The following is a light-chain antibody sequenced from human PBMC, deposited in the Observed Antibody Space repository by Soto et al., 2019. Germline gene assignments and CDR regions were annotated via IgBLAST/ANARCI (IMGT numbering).Light chain of an antibody. Sequence: GDRVTITCRASQRISSWLAWYQQNPGKAPKLLIYDASSLESGVPSRFSGSGSGTEFTLTISSLQPDDFATYYCQQYNSYSPTFGQGTKVEIK. V-gene: IGKV1-5*01. CDR2: DAS. CDR3: QQYNSYSPT. CDR1: QRISSW. J-gene: IGKJ1*01.